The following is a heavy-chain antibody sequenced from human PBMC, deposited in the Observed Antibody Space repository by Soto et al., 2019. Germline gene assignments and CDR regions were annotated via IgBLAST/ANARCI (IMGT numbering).Heavy chain of an antibody. CDR3: AKSGMRIKDYYRMYV. J-gene: IGHJ6*02. CDR1: GGTFSSYA. Sequence: QVQLVQSGAEVKKPGSSVKVSCKASGGTFSSYAISWVRQAPGHGLAWMGWIIPIFGTATSAQKFQGRVTIREDKSTSTAYMELRRLRSEDTAVYYCAKSGMRIKDYYRMYVCGQDTTVTVSS. V-gene: IGHV1-69*06. CDR2: IIPIFGTA. D-gene: IGHD3-10*01.